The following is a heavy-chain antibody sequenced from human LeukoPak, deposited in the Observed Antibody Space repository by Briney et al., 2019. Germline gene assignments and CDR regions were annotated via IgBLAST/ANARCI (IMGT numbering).Heavy chain of an antibody. Sequence: SETLSLTCAVYGGSFSGYFWTWIRQPPGKGLEWIGEINHGGSTNYNPSLKSRVTISVDTSKNQFSLKLSSVTAADTAVYYCARILTNWNGRWYFDLWGRGALVTVSS. CDR2: INHGGST. CDR1: GGSFSGYF. CDR3: ARILTNWNGRWYFDL. D-gene: IGHD1-1*01. V-gene: IGHV4-34*01. J-gene: IGHJ2*01.